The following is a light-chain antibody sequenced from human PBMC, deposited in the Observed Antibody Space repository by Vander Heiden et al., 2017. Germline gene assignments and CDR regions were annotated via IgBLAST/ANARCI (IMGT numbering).Light chain of an antibody. CDR3: QQDDSTPFT. V-gene: IGKV4-1*01. Sequence: DIVMTQSPDSMAVSLGERATINCKSSQSVLYSSNNKNYLAWYQQNPGQPPKLLIYWASTRESGVPDRFSGSGSGTDFTLTISSLQAEDVAVYYCQQDDSTPFTFGHGTKVDIK. CDR1: QSVLYSSNNKNY. CDR2: WAS. J-gene: IGKJ3*01.